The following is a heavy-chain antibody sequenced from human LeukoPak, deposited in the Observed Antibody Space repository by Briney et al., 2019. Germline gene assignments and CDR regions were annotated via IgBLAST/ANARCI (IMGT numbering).Heavy chain of an antibody. CDR3: AKYYDSSGSDAFDI. D-gene: IGHD3-22*01. V-gene: IGHV4-39*01. CDR2: IYYSGST. J-gene: IGHJ3*02. CDR1: GGSISSSSYY. Sequence: SETLSLTCTVSGGSISSSSYYWGWIRQPPGTGLEWIGSIYYSGSTYYNPSLKSRVTISVDTSKNQFSLKLSSVTAADTAVYYCAKYYDSSGSDAFDIWGQGTMVTVSS.